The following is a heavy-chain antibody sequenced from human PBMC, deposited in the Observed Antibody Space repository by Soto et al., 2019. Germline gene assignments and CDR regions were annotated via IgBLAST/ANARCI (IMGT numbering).Heavy chain of an antibody. CDR2: IYYSGST. V-gene: IGHV4-39*01. Sequence: PSETLCLTWTVAGGSSVSRGYYCGLIRQPPGKGLEWIGSIYYSGSTSYNPSLKSRVTMSVDTSKNQLSLKLSSVTAADTAVYYCARLHCNSPNCVPPDPWGQGTLVTVSS. CDR1: GGSSVSRGYY. CDR3: ARLHCNSPNCVPPDP. J-gene: IGHJ5*02. D-gene: IGHD2-2*01.